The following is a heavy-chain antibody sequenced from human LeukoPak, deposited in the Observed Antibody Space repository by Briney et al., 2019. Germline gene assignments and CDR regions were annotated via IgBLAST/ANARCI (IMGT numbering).Heavy chain of an antibody. CDR3: ARTPTGGDIDC. Sequence: GGSLRLSCAASGFTVSSNYMSWVRQAPGKGLEWVSVIYSGGSTYYADSVKGRFTISRDNSKNTLYLQMNSLRAEDTAVYYCARTPTGGDIDCWGQGTLVTVSS. J-gene: IGHJ4*02. V-gene: IGHV3-53*01. D-gene: IGHD2-21*02. CDR2: IYSGGST. CDR1: GFTVSSNY.